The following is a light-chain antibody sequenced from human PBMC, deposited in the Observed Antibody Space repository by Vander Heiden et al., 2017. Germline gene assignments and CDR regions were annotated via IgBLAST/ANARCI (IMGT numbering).Light chain of an antibody. CDR1: QSISSC. V-gene: IGKV1-5*01. Sequence: DIQLTQSPSTLSASVGDRVPITCRASQSISSCLAWYQQKPGKAPKLLIYDASSLESGVPSRFSGSGSGTEFTLTISSLQPDDFATYYCQQYNSYPFTFGQGTKVEIK. CDR3: QQYNSYPFT. J-gene: IGKJ1*01. CDR2: DAS.